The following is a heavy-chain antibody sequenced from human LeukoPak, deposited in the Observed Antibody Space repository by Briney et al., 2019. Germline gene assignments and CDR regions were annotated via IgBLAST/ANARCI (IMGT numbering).Heavy chain of an antibody. CDR2: IKRDGSEK. V-gene: IGHV3-7*01. CDR3: ASISYSNGWYFDY. CDR1: TFIFSSSW. J-gene: IGHJ4*02. Sequence: GGSLRLSCAASTFIFSSSWLSWVRQAPGKGLEWVANIKRDGSEKYYVDSVKGRFTISRDNAKNSVYLQMNSLRAEDTAVYSCASISYSNGWYFDYWGQGSLVTVSS. D-gene: IGHD6-19*01.